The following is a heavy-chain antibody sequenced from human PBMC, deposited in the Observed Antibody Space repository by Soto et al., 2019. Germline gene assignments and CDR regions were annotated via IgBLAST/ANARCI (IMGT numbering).Heavy chain of an antibody. CDR2: IIPIFGTA. Sequence: SVKVSCKAYGGTFSSYAISWVRQAPGQGLEWMGGIIPIFGTANYAQKFQGRVTITADESTSTAYMELSSLRSEDTAVYYCAREEGSSYAFDIWGQGTMVTVSS. CDR3: AREEGSSYAFDI. D-gene: IGHD6-6*01. CDR1: GGTFSSYA. J-gene: IGHJ3*02. V-gene: IGHV1-69*13.